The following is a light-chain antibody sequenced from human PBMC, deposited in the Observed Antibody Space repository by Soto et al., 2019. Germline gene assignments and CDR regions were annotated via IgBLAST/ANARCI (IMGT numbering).Light chain of an antibody. CDR3: CSYAGSSPVV. CDR2: EGS. CDR1: SSDVGSYNL. V-gene: IGLV2-23*01. Sequence: QSALTQPASVSGSPGQSITISCTGTSSDVGSYNLVSWYQQHPGKAPKLMIYEGSKRPSGVSNHFSGSKSGNTASLTISGLQAEDEADYYCCSYAGSSPVVFGGGTKVTVL. J-gene: IGLJ2*01.